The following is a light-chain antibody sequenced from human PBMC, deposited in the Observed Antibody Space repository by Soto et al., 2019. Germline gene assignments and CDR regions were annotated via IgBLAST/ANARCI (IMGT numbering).Light chain of an antibody. CDR1: NMGSKN. J-gene: IGLJ2*01. CDR2: RDS. CDR3: QVWDSSLVV. V-gene: IGLV3-9*01. Sequence: SYELTQPLSVSVALGQTARITCGGNNMGSKNVYWYQQKSGQAPVLVMYRDSNRPSGIPERFSGSKSGNTATLTISRAQAGDEADYYCQVWDSSLVVFGGGTKVTVL.